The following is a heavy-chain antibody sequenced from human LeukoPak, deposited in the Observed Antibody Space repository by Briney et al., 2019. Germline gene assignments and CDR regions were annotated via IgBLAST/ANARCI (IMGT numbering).Heavy chain of an antibody. J-gene: IGHJ4*02. CDR2: IYSTGST. D-gene: IGHD6-13*01. Sequence: PSETLSLTCTVSGGSINFYYWSWIRQPAGKGLEWIGRIYSTGSTNYSPSLKSRVTMSVDKSKNQFSLNLSSVTAADTAVYYCARGIADPYSFDSWGQGTLVTVSS. V-gene: IGHV4-4*07. CDR3: ARGIADPYSFDS. CDR1: GGSINFYY.